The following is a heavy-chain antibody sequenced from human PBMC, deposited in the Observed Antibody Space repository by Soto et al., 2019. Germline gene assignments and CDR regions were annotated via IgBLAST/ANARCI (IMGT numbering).Heavy chain of an antibody. J-gene: IGHJ5*02. V-gene: IGHV1-69*13. CDR1: GGTFSSYA. CDR2: IIPIFGTA. CDR3: ARPRDTAMETYNWFDP. D-gene: IGHD5-18*01. Sequence: GASVKVSCKASGGTFSSYAISWVRQAPGQGLEWMGGIIPIFGTANYAQKFQGRVTITADESTSTAYMELSSLRSEDTAVYYCARPRDTAMETYNWFDPWGQGTLVTVS.